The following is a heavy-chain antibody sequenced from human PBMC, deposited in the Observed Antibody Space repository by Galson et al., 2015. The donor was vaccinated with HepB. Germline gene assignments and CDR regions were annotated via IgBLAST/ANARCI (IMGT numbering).Heavy chain of an antibody. Sequence: CAISGDSVASNSAVWNWIRQSPSRGLEWLGRTYFRSKWHNDYGISVKSRISINADTSRNQFSLHLSSVTPEDTAVYYCAYGSDVWGQGTTVIVSS. J-gene: IGHJ6*02. CDR1: GDSVASNSAV. V-gene: IGHV6-1*01. CDR2: TYFRSKWHN. CDR3: AYGSDV.